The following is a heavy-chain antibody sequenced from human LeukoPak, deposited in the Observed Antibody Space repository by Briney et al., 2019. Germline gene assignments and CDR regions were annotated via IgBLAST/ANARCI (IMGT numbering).Heavy chain of an antibody. CDR1: GVTFSSYA. J-gene: IGHJ4*02. CDR3: ARVGGSGWSDY. D-gene: IGHD6-19*01. V-gene: IGHV3-30-3*01. Sequence: GGSLRLSCAATGVTFSSYAMHLVRQAPGKGLEWVAVISYDGSNKYYADSVKGRFTISRDNSKNTLYLQMNSLRAEDTAVYYCARVGGSGWSDYWGQGTLVTVSS. CDR2: ISYDGSNK.